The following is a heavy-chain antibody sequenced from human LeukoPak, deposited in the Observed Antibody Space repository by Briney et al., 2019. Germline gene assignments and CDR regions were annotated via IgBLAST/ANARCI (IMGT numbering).Heavy chain of an antibody. CDR3: AKDGGYYDSLTGYWAPHFDY. D-gene: IGHD3-9*01. CDR1: GGSISSYY. Sequence: SETLSLTCTVSGGSISSYYWSWIRQPAGKGLEWLGRIYSSGSTYYNPSLKSRVTMSVDTSKNQFSLKLSSVTAAETALPYCAKDGGYYDSLTGYWAPHFDYWGQGTLVTVSS. J-gene: IGHJ4*02. V-gene: IGHV4-4*07. CDR2: IYSSGST.